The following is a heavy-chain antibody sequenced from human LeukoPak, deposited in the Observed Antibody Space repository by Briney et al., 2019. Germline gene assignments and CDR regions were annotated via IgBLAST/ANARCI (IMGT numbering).Heavy chain of an antibody. CDR2: TYFSGTT. Sequence: SETLSLTCTVSGGSISSYYWSWIRQPPGKGLEWIGYTYFSGTTYYNPSLESRLAISVDTSKNQFSLKLSSVTAADTAVYYCASQTTKNYFDYWGQGALVTVSS. J-gene: IGHJ4*02. CDR3: ASQTTKNYFDY. CDR1: GGSISSYY. D-gene: IGHD4-11*01. V-gene: IGHV4-59*06.